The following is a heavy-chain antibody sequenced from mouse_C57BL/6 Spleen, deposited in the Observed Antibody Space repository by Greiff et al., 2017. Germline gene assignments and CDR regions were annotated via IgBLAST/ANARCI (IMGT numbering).Heavy chain of an antibody. CDR2: INPNNGGT. J-gene: IGHJ4*01. D-gene: IGHD1-1*01. CDR3: ARTLYYGSRGAMDY. CDR1: GYTFTDYN. Sequence: EVQLQQSGPELVKPGASVKIPCKASGYTFTDYNMDWVKQSHGKSLEWIGDINPNNGGTIYNQKFKGKATLTVDKSSSTAYMELRSLTSEDTAVYYCARTLYYGSRGAMDYWGQGTTLTVSS. V-gene: IGHV1-18*01.